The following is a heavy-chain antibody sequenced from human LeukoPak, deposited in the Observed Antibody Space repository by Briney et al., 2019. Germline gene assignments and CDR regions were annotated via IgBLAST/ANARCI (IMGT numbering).Heavy chain of an antibody. CDR1: GYTFTSYD. Sequence: ASVTVSCKASGYTFTSYDINWVRQATGQGLEWMGWMNPNSGNTGYAQKFQGRVTMTRNTSISTAYMELSSLRSEDTAVYYCARVDLDDFWVDIWGQGTMVTVSS. J-gene: IGHJ3*02. D-gene: IGHD3-3*01. V-gene: IGHV1-8*01. CDR3: ARVDLDDFWVDI. CDR2: MNPNSGNT.